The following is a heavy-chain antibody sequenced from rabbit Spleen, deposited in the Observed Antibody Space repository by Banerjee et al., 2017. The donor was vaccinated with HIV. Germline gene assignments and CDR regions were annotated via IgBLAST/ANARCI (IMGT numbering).Heavy chain of an antibody. Sequence: QEQLEESGGDLVKPGGSLTVTCTASGFSFRRSYWMSWVRQAPGKGLEWIACIYADSSTFTYYASWAKGRFTISKTSSTTVTLQMTSLTAADTATYFCARDLAGVIGWNFGWWGPGTLVTV. CDR1: GFSFRRSYW. CDR2: IYADSSTFT. V-gene: IGHV1S45*01. D-gene: IGHD4-1*01. J-gene: IGHJ4*01. CDR3: ARDLAGVIGWNFGW.